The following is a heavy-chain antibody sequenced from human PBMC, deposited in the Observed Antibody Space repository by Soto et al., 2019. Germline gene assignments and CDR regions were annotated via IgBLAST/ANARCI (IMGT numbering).Heavy chain of an antibody. CDR2: IIPNLNLA. D-gene: IGHD3-22*01. J-gene: IGHJ4*02. CDR3: ERVGKESSGWQYYFDL. CDR1: GDSFTSYT. Sequence: QVRLVQSGAEVKKPGFSVKVSCKASGDSFTSYTFHWVRQAPGQGLEWMGRIIPNLNLANYAQRFEGRVTITADRSTNTAYMELHSLTSGDTAMYYCERVGKESSGWQYYFDLWGQGTLVTVSS. V-gene: IGHV1-69*02.